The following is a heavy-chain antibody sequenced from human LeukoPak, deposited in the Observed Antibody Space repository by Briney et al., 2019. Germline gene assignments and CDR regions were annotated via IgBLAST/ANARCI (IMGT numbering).Heavy chain of an antibody. CDR1: GYTFTSYD. CDR2: ISPNSGGT. J-gene: IGHJ4*02. CDR3: ARETDDFWSGSPGRHFDY. D-gene: IGHD3-3*01. Sequence: GASVKVSCKASGYTFTSYDINWVRQAPGQGLEWMGWISPNSGGTNYAQKFQGRVTMTRDTSISTAYMELSRLRSDDTAVYYCARETDDFWSGSPGRHFDYWGQGTLVTVSS. V-gene: IGHV1-2*02.